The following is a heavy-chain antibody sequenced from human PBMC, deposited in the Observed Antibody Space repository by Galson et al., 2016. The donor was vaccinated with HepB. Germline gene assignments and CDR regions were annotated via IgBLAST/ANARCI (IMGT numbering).Heavy chain of an antibody. J-gene: IGHJ5*02. CDR3: ARAAVVPGARMLFDP. Sequence: SETLSLTCTVSGASINASNWWTWVRQSPGKGLEWIGEILHTGTSNNNPFLNSRFTLSIDKSNNQFSLNITSIMAADTAVYYCARAAVVPGARMLFDPWGQGTLVTVSS. CDR2: ILHTGTS. D-gene: IGHD2-2*01. V-gene: IGHV4-4*02. CDR1: GASINASNW.